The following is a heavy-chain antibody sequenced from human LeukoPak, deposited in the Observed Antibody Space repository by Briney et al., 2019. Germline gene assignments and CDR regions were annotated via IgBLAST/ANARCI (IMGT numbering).Heavy chain of an antibody. CDR1: GFTFSNFA. Sequence: VQPGGSLRLSCAASGFTFSNFALHWVRQAPGKGLEWVSFIRYDGSNENYADSVKGRLTISRDNSKNTLYLQMNSLRTEDTAVYYCAKGGLRGTYYFDYWGQGTLVTVSS. J-gene: IGHJ4*02. V-gene: IGHV3-30*02. D-gene: IGHD3-16*01. CDR2: IRYDGSNE. CDR3: AKGGLRGTYYFDY.